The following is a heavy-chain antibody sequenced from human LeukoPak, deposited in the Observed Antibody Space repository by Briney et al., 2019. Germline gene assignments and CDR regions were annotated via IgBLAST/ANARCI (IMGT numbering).Heavy chain of an antibody. CDR3: ARQYCSGGSCYWYFDL. Sequence: SETLSLTCTVSGGSVSSYYWSWIRQPPGKGLEWIGYIYYSGSTNYNPSLKSRVTISVDTSKNQFSLKLSSATAADTAVYYCARQYCSGGSCYWYFDLWGRGTLVTVSS. J-gene: IGHJ2*01. CDR2: IYYSGST. CDR1: GGSVSSYY. V-gene: IGHV4-59*02. D-gene: IGHD2-15*01.